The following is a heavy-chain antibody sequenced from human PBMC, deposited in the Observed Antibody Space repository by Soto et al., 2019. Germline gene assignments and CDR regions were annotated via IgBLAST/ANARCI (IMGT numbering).Heavy chain of an antibody. CDR2: ISAYNGNT. CDR1: GYTFTSYG. J-gene: IGHJ6*02. Sequence: QVQLVQSGAEVKQPGASVKVSCKASGYTFTSYGISWVRQAPGQGLEWMGWISAYNGNTNYAQKLQGRVTMTTDTSTSTAYMELRSLRSDDTAVYYCARDHPYGSGSYFSWLYYYGMDVWGQGTTVTVSS. CDR3: ARDHPYGSGSYFSWLYYYGMDV. D-gene: IGHD3-10*01. V-gene: IGHV1-18*04.